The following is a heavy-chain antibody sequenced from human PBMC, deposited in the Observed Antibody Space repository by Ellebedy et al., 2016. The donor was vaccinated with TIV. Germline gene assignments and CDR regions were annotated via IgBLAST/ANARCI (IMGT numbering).Heavy chain of an antibody. CDR2: INPSSGST. Sequence: ASVKVSXXASGYTFTSYYLHWVRQAPGQGLEWMGLINPSSGSTSYAQKFQGRVTMIRDTSTTTVYMNLSSLRSEDTAVYYCARDRVTTYYYDSSGSEGAFDIWGQGTMVTVSS. D-gene: IGHD3-22*01. CDR1: GYTFTSYY. V-gene: IGHV1-46*01. J-gene: IGHJ3*02. CDR3: ARDRVTTYYYDSSGSEGAFDI.